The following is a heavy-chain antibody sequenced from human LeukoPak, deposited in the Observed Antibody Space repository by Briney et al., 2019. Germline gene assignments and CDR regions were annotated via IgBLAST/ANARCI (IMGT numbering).Heavy chain of an antibody. Sequence: GGSLRLSCAASGFTFSSYAMSWVRQAPGKGLEWVSAISGSGGSTYYADSVKGRFTISRDNSKNTLYLQMNSLRAEDTAVYYCAKGSFTGESYYYYGMDVWGQGTTVTVSS. CDR1: GFTFSSYA. CDR3: AKGSFTGESYYYYGMDV. J-gene: IGHJ6*02. V-gene: IGHV3-23*01. D-gene: IGHD7-27*01. CDR2: ISGSGGST.